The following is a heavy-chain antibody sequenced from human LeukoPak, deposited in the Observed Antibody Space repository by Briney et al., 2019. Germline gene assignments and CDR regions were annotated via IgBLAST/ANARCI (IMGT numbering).Heavy chain of an antibody. V-gene: IGHV3-74*01. CDR2: INSDGSST. Sequence: PGGSLRLSCAASGFTFSSYWMHWVRQAPGKGLVWVSRINSDGSSTSYADSVKGRFTISRDNAMNTLYLQMNSLRAEDTAVYYCARVDPTFVGVIVNLDYWGQGTLVTVSS. CDR3: ARVDPTFVGVIVNLDY. CDR1: GFTFSSYW. J-gene: IGHJ4*02. D-gene: IGHD3-16*02.